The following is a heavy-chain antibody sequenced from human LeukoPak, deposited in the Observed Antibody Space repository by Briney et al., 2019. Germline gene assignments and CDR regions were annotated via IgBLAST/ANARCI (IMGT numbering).Heavy chain of an antibody. CDR2: MNPNSGNT. V-gene: IGHV1-8*01. CDR3: ARDMVRGVIIPLGY. Sequence: ASVKVSFKASGYTFTSYDINWVRQATGQGLEWMGWMNPNSGNTGYAQQFQGRVTMTRNTSISTAYMELSSLRSEDTAVYYCARDMVRGVIIPLGYWGQGTLVTVSS. CDR1: GYTFTSYD. J-gene: IGHJ4*02. D-gene: IGHD3-10*01.